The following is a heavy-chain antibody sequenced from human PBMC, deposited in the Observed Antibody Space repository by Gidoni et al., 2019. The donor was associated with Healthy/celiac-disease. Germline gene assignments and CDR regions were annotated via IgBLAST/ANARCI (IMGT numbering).Heavy chain of an antibody. CDR2: INWNGGST. J-gene: IGHJ4*02. D-gene: IGHD3-16*01. V-gene: IGHV3-20*04. CDR1: GFPFDYYG. Sequence: EVQLVESGGGVVRPGGSLRLSCPAPGFPFDYYGMSWVRQAPGKGLEWVSGINWNGGSTGYADSVKGRFTISRDNAKNSLYLQMNSLRAEDTALYYCARVSSTYYVKGGGNFDYWGQGTLVTVSS. CDR3: ARVSSTYYVKGGGNFDY.